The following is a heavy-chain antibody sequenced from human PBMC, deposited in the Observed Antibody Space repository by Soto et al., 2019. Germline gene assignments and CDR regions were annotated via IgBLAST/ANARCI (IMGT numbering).Heavy chain of an antibody. V-gene: IGHV1-46*03. CDR3: ARAPPLYCSSTSCALGRYGMDV. D-gene: IGHD2-2*01. CDR2: INPSGGST. CDR1: GYTFTSYY. Sequence: ASVKVSCKASGYTFTSYYMHWVRQAPGQGLEWMGIINPSGGSTSYAQKFQGRVTMTRDTSTSTVYMELSSLRSEDTAVYYCARAPPLYCSSTSCALGRYGMDVWDEGTTVTVSS. J-gene: IGHJ6*04.